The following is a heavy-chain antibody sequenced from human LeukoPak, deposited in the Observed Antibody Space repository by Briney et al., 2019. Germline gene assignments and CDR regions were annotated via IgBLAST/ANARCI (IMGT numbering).Heavy chain of an antibody. Sequence: SQTLSLTCTVSGGSISSGGYYWSWIRQRPGKGLEWIGYIYYSGSTYYNPSLKSRVTISVDTSKNQFSLKLSSVTAADTAVYYCARDKLRGVDPWGQGTLVTVSS. J-gene: IGHJ5*02. D-gene: IGHD1-26*01. V-gene: IGHV4-31*03. CDR3: ARDKLRGVDP. CDR1: GGSISSGGYY. CDR2: IYYSGST.